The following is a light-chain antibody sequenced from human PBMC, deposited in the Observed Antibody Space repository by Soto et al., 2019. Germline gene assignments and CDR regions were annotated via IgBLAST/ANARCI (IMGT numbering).Light chain of an antibody. CDR2: EVT. CDR3: SAYAGTDLYV. J-gene: IGLJ7*01. CDR1: GSDVGGYNY. V-gene: IGLV2-8*01. Sequence: QSALTQPPSASGSPGQSVTISCTGTGSDVGGYNYVSWYQQHPGKAPKLMIYEVTKRPSGVPDRFSGSKSGNTASLTVSGLQSEDEADYYCSAYAGTDLYVFGSGTQLTVL.